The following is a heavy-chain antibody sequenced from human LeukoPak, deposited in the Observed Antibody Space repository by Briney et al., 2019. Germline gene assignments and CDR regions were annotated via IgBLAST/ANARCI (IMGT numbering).Heavy chain of an antibody. V-gene: IGHV1-2*02. CDR3: ARETVSMGYYGAFDI. CDR1: GYTFTSYY. D-gene: IGHD3-10*01. Sequence: ASVKVSCKASGYTFTSYYMHWVRQAPGQGLEWMGIINPSGGSTNYAQKFQGRVTMTRDTSISTAYMELSRLRSDDTAVYYCARETVSMGYYGAFDIWGQGTMVTVSS. J-gene: IGHJ3*02. CDR2: INPSGGST.